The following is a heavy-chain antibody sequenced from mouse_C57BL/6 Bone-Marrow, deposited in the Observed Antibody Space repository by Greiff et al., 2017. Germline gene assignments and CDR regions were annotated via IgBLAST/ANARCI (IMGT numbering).Heavy chain of an antibody. J-gene: IGHJ3*01. D-gene: IGHD1-1*01. CDR2: IYPGSGNT. CDR3: ALLLRTWFAY. CDR1: GYSFTSYY. V-gene: IGHV1-66*01. Sequence: VKLMESGPELVKPGASVKISCKASGYSFTSYYIHWVKQRPGQGLEWIGWIYPGSGNTKYNEKFKGKATLTADTSSSTAYMQLSSLTSEDSAVYYCALLLRTWFAYWGQGTLVTVSA.